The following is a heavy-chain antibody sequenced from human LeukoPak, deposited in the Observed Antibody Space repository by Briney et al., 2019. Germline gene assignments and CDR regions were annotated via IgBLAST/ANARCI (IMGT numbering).Heavy chain of an antibody. D-gene: IGHD3-10*01. CDR2: IKNSGTTI. V-gene: IGHV3-48*02. J-gene: IGHJ3*02. Sequence: GGSLRLSCAASGFTFSTYSMNWVRQAPGKGLEWIAYIKNSGTTIFYADSVRGRFTISRDNAKNSLSLQINSLRDEDTAVYYCTRDRDIFDIWGQGTMVTVSS. CDR3: TRDRDIFDI. CDR1: GFTFSTYS.